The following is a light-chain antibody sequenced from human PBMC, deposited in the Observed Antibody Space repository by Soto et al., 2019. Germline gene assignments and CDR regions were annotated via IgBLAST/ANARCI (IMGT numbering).Light chain of an antibody. CDR2: DVG. CDR3: VAFTSRTTHV. Sequence: QSALTQPASVSASPGQSITISCSGTSSDVGGYNFVSWYQQHPGKPPKLIIYDVGTRPSGVSHRFSGSKSGSTASLIISRLQTEDEGDYYCVAFTSRTTHVFGSGTKVTVL. V-gene: IGLV2-14*03. CDR1: SSDVGGYNF. J-gene: IGLJ1*01.